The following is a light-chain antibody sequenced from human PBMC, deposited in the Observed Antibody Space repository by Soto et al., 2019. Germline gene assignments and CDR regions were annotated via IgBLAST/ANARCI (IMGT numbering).Light chain of an antibody. Sequence: QSALTQPASVSGSPGQSITISCTGSSSNVGGYNYVSWYQHHPGKAPKLMIYEVRHRPSVVSNRFSGSKSGNTASLIISGLQAEDEADYYCSSYTSSRTLVFGTGTKLTVL. CDR3: SSYTSSRTLV. CDR2: EVR. J-gene: IGLJ1*01. CDR1: SSNVGGYNY. V-gene: IGLV2-14*01.